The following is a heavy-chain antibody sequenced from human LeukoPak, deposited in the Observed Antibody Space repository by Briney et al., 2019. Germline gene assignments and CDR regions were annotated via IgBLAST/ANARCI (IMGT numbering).Heavy chain of an antibody. CDR2: IIPIFGTA. CDR1: GGTFSSYA. J-gene: IGHJ4*02. CDR3: ARDTPYSGSYYYFDY. V-gene: IGHV1-69*05. D-gene: IGHD1-26*01. Sequence: GSSVKVSCKASGGTFSSYAIIWVRQAPGQGLEWMGGIIPIFGTANYAQKFQGRVTITTDESTSTAYMELSSLRSEDTAVYYCARDTPYSGSYYYFDYWGQGTLVTVSS.